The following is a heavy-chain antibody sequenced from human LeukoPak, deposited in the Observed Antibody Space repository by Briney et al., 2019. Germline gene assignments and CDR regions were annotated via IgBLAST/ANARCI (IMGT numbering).Heavy chain of an antibody. J-gene: IGHJ6*02. Sequence: GGSLRLSCAASGFTFSSYAMHWVRQAPGKGLEWVAVISYDGSNKYYADSVKGRFTISRDNSKNTLYLQMNSLRAEDTAVYYCVVSWSSGYYSSDYYYYGMDVWGQGTTVTVSS. V-gene: IGHV3-30-3*01. CDR1: GFTFSSYA. CDR2: ISYDGSNK. D-gene: IGHD3-22*01. CDR3: VVSWSSGYYSSDYYYYGMDV.